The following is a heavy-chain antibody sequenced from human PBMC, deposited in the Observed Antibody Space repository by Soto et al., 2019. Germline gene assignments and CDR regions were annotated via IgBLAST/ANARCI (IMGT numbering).Heavy chain of an antibody. D-gene: IGHD3-10*01. CDR2: ISSSSSTI. J-gene: IGHJ6*02. Sequence: PGGSLRLSCAASGFTFSSYSMNWVRQAPGKGLEWVSYISSSSSTIYYADSVKGRFTISRDNAKNSLYLQMNSLRDEDTAVYYCARDTSIGFGELLFVYYYGMDVWGQGTTVTVSS. CDR1: GFTFSSYS. V-gene: IGHV3-48*02. CDR3: ARDTSIGFGELLFVYYYGMDV.